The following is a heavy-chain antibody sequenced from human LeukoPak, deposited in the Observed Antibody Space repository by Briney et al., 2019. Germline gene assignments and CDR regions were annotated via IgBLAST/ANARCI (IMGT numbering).Heavy chain of an antibody. V-gene: IGHV1-18*01. CDR1: GYTFTSYG. Sequence: VSVKVSCKASGYTFTSYGMSWVRQAPGQGLEWMGWISAYNGNTNYAQKLQGRVTMTTDTSTSTAYMELRSLRSDDTAVYYCAREPYGSGSYYNFYYYYGMDVWGQGTTVTVSS. J-gene: IGHJ6*02. D-gene: IGHD3-10*01. CDR3: AREPYGSGSYYNFYYYYGMDV. CDR2: ISAYNGNT.